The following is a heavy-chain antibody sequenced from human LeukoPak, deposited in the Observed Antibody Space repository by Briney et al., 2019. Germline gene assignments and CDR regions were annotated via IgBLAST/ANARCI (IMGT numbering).Heavy chain of an antibody. Sequence: PSETLSLTCTVSGGSISSYYWSWIRQPAGKGLEWIGRIYTSGSTNYNPSLKSRVTISVDTSKNQFSLKLSSVTAADTAVYYCARVWDSSGYYPSYYYGMDVWGQGTTVTVSS. CDR1: GGSISSYY. D-gene: IGHD3-22*01. V-gene: IGHV4-4*07. CDR2: IYTSGST. CDR3: ARVWDSSGYYPSYYYGMDV. J-gene: IGHJ6*02.